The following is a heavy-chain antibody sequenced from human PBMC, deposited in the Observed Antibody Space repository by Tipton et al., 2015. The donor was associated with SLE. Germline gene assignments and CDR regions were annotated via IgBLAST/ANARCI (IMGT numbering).Heavy chain of an antibody. Sequence: SLRLSCVVSGFTFSSYWMHWVRQVPGKGLVWVSRISSDGNSTTYADSVKGRFTISRDNAKNTLFLQMNSLTAEDTAVYYCAREVLWWWDYMDVWGKGTSAPVSS. CDR1: GFTFSSYW. CDR2: ISSDGNST. D-gene: IGHD2-21*01. V-gene: IGHV3-74*01. J-gene: IGHJ6*03. CDR3: AREVLWWWDYMDV.